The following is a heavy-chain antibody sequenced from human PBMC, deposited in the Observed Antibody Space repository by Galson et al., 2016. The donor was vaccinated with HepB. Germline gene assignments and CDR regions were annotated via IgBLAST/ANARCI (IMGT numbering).Heavy chain of an antibody. V-gene: IGHV3-23*01. CDR1: AFSFSSTG. Sequence: SLRLPCAASAFSFSSTGMSWARQARGKGPEWVSSISRSGDLTYYAESVKGRFTVSRDNTQNTLFLQMNSLRAEDTAVYFCAKIGTPGLWYFDLWGRGTLVTVSS. CDR3: AKIGTPGLWYFDL. D-gene: IGHD1/OR15-1a*01. CDR2: ISRSGDLT. J-gene: IGHJ2*01.